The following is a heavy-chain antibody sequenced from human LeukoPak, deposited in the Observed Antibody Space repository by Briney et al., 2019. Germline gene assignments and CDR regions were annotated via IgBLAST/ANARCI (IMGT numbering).Heavy chain of an antibody. CDR3: ARDSLICSREDY. CDR2: ISAYNGNT. V-gene: IGHV1-18*01. J-gene: IGHJ4*02. Sequence: EASVKVSCKASGYTFTSYGISWVRQAPGQGLEWMGWISAYNGNTNYAQKLQGRVTMTTGTSTSTAYMELRSLRSDDTAVYYCARDSLICSREDYWGQGTLVTVSS. D-gene: IGHD6-13*01. CDR1: GYTFTSYG.